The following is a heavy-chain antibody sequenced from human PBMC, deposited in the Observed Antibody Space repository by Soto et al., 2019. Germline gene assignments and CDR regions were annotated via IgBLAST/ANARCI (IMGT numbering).Heavy chain of an antibody. CDR2: IYYSGST. V-gene: IGHV4-59*01. CDR3: ASDAYCSGGSCSPGNYYFDY. J-gene: IGHJ4*02. Sequence: PSETLSLTCTVSGGSISSYYWSWIRQPPGKGLEWIGYIYYSGSTNYNPSLKSRVTISVDTSKNQFSLKLSSVTAADTAVYYCASDAYCSGGSCSPGNYYFDYWGQGTLVTVSS. D-gene: IGHD2-15*01. CDR1: GGSISSYY.